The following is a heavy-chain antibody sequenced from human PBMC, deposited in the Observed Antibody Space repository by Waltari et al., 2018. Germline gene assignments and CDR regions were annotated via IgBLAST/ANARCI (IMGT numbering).Heavy chain of an antibody. J-gene: IGHJ5*02. CDR3: ARHDLYKSRKFDP. D-gene: IGHD1-20*01. CDR1: GASIRSNSYY. CDR2: IYFRGGN. V-gene: IGHV4-39*01. Sequence: QLQLQESGPGLVKPSATLSLTCTVSGASIRSNSYYWGWIRPPPGKGLAWIGSIYFRGGNYHNPTLKSRVTISVDTSKNQFSLTLSSVTAADTAVYYCARHDLYKSRKFDPWGQGTLVTVSS.